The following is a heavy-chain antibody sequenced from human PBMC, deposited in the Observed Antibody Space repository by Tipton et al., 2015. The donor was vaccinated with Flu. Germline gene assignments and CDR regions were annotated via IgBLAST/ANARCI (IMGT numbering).Heavy chain of an antibody. CDR2: ISWNSGSI. CDR3: ARERLGSTSCYDY. J-gene: IGHJ4*02. V-gene: IGHV3-9*01. CDR1: GFTFDDYA. D-gene: IGHD2-2*01. Sequence: RSLRLSCAASGFTFDDYAMHWVRQAPGKGLEWVSGISWNSGSIGYADSVKGRFTISRDNAKNSLYLQMNSLRSEDTAVYYCARERLGSTSCYDYWGQGTLVTVSS.